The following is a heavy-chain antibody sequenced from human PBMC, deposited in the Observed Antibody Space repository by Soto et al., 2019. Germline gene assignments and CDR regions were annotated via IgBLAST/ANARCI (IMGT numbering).Heavy chain of an antibody. CDR1: GFTFSSYA. CDR2: ISSSGGST. D-gene: IGHD3-22*01. V-gene: IGHV3-64*04. CDR3: ARAQPTYSSSYFDY. Sequence: PGGSLRLSCSASGFTFSSYAMHWVRQAPGKGLEYVSAISSSGGSTYYADSVEGRFTISRDNSKNTLYVHMNSLRAEDTAVYYCARAQPTYSSSYFDYWGQGTLVTVSS. J-gene: IGHJ4*02.